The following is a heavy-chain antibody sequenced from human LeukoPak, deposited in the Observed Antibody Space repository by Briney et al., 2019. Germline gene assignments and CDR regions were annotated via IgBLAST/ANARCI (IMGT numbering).Heavy chain of an antibody. D-gene: IGHD6-13*01. V-gene: IGHV3-48*01. CDR3: AREPHSSSWYYFDY. CDR2: ISSSSSTI. J-gene: IGHJ4*02. Sequence: GGSLRLSCAASGFTFSIYSMSWVRQAPGKGLEWVSYISSSSSTIYYADSVKGRFTISRDTSKNTLFLQMNSLRAEDTAVYYCAREPHSSSWYYFDYWGQGTLVTVSS. CDR1: GFTFSIYS.